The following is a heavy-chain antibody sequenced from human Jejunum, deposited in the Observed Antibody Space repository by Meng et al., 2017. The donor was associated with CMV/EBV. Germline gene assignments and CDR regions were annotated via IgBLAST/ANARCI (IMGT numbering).Heavy chain of an antibody. V-gene: IGHV1-18*01. CDR3: ARRGGVPFSSEGDY. D-gene: IGHD6-19*01. CDR1: GYTFSNYG. CDR2: IAGDNSHI. Sequence: QVQLVQSGDEVKKPGASVKVSCKASGYTFSNYGITWVRQAPGQGLEWMGWIAGDNSHIDYRQNLQVRIILTTDASTSTAYMELRSLRSDDTAVYYCARRGGVPFSSEGDYWGQGTLVTVSS. J-gene: IGHJ4*02.